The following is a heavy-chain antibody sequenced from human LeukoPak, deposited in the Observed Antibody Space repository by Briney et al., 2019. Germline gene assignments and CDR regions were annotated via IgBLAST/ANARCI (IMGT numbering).Heavy chain of an antibody. J-gene: IGHJ4*02. CDR3: ARDLVDDYGDY. CDR2: ISAYNGNT. V-gene: IGHV1-18*01. Sequence: AASVKVSCKASGYTFTSYGISWVRQAPGQGLEWMGWISAYNGNTNYAQKLQGRVTMTTDTSTSTAYMELSRLRSDDTAVYYCARDLVDDYGDYWGQGTLVTVSS. CDR1: GYTFTSYG. D-gene: IGHD2-8*01.